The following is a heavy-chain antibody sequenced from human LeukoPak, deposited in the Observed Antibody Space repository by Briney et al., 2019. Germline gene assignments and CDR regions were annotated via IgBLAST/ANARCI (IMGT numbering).Heavy chain of an antibody. CDR2: IIPMIRRA. J-gene: IGHJ4*02. D-gene: IGHD5-18*01. V-gene: IGHV1-69*02. Sequence: SVKVSCKASGGTISTYTIYWVRQAPGQGLEWMGRIIPMIRRANYAEKFQGRVTISADKSTSTVYMELRSLRSDDTAVYYCASVTSEYTYGHFDFWGQGTLLIVSS. CDR1: GGTISTYT. CDR3: ASVTSEYTYGHFDF.